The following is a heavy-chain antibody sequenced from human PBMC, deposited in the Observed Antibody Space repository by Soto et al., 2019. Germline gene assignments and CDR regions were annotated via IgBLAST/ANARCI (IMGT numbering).Heavy chain of an antibody. V-gene: IGHV3-21*01. Sequence: RRLSCAGSGFTLSDHYIDWVRQAPGKGLEWVASITSSSSYIYYEDSLKGRFTISRDKAKNSLFLQLDSLRAEDTAVYFCVRARSTDSRPDYWGQGTLVTVSS. D-gene: IGHD3-22*01. CDR3: VRARSTDSRPDY. CDR1: GFTLSDHY. J-gene: IGHJ4*02. CDR2: ITSSSSYI.